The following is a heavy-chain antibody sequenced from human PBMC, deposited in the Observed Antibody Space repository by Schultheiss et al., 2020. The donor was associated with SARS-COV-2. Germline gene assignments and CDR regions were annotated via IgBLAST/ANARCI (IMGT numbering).Heavy chain of an antibody. CDR2: MDYSGST. D-gene: IGHD6-6*01. J-gene: IGHJ6*03. Sequence: SQTLSLTCTVSGGSISSYYWSWIRQPPGKGLEWIGYMDYSGSTNYNPSLRNRVTMSVDTSKNQFSLRLNSVTAADTAVYYCARGKDYSSSSRWRYYYYMDVWGKGTTVTVSS. V-gene: IGHV4-59*12. CDR1: GGSISSYY. CDR3: ARGKDYSSSSRWRYYYYMDV.